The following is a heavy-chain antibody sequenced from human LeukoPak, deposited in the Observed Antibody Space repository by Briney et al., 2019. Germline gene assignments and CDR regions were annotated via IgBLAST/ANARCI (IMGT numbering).Heavy chain of an antibody. D-gene: IGHD6-19*01. Sequence: GSVKVSCKASGYTFTSYGISWVRQAPGQELEWMGWISAYNGNTNYAQKLQGRVTMTTDTSTSTAYMELRSLRSDDTAVYYCARDMDEQWLVREGDAFDIWGQGTMVTVSS. V-gene: IGHV1-18*01. CDR1: GYTFTSYG. J-gene: IGHJ3*02. CDR3: ARDMDEQWLVREGDAFDI. CDR2: ISAYNGNT.